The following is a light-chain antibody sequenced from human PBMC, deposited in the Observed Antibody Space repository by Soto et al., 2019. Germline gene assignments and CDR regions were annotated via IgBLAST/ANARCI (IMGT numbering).Light chain of an antibody. Sequence: EIVMTQSPATLSVSPGERATLSCRASQSVSSNLAGYQQKPGQAPRLLSYGASTRATGIPARFSGSGFATKFTLTFSSLQSEDFAVYYWQQYNNWPLITCGQGTRLEIK. J-gene: IGKJ5*01. CDR3: QQYNNWPLIT. CDR1: QSVSSN. V-gene: IGKV3-15*01. CDR2: GAS.